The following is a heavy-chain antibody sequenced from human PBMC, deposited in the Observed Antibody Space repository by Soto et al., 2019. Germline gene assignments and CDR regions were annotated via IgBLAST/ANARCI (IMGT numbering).Heavy chain of an antibody. CDR1: GYNFATYR. J-gene: IGHJ5*02. Sequence: GESLKISCGGFGYNFATYRIAWVRQMHGKGLEYMGIIYPGDSDSRYSPSFQGQVTFSADKSISTAYMQWSSLKASDTAMYYCARQGFYGDYASNYFDPWGQVTLVTVSS. D-gene: IGHD4-17*01. CDR3: ARQGFYGDYASNYFDP. V-gene: IGHV5-51*01. CDR2: IYPGDSDS.